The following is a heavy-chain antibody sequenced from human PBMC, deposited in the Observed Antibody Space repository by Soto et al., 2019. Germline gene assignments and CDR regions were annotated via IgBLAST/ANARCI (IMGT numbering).Heavy chain of an antibody. D-gene: IGHD2-15*01. Sequence: SETLSLTCAVYGGSFSGYYWSWIRQPPGKGLEWIGEINHSGSTNYNPSLKSRVTISVDTSKNQFSLKLSSVTAADTAVYYCARTPRRYCSGGSCTPYFQHWGQGTLVTVSS. CDR3: ARTPRRYCSGGSCTPYFQH. CDR1: GGSFSGYY. J-gene: IGHJ1*01. V-gene: IGHV4-34*01. CDR2: INHSGST.